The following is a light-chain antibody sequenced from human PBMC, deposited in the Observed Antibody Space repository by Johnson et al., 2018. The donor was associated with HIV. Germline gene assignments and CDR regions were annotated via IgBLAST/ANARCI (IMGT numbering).Light chain of an antibody. J-gene: IGLJ1*01. CDR1: SSNIGNNY. CDR2: DNN. CDR3: GTGDSSLSGV. Sequence: QSVLTQPPSVSAAPGQKVTISCSGSSSNIGNNYVSWYQQLPGTVPKLLIYDNNKRPSGIPDRFSGSKSGTSATLGITGLQTGDEADYYCGTGDSSLSGVFGTGTKVTVL. V-gene: IGLV1-51*01.